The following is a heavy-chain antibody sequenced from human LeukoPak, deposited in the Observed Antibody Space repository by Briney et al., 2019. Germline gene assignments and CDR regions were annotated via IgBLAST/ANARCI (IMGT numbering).Heavy chain of an antibody. V-gene: IGHV3-7*01. CDR2: IKQDGSEK. Sequence: PGGSLRLSCAASGFTFSSYWMSWVRQAPGKGLEWVANIKQDGSEKYYVDSVKGRFTISRDNAKNSLYLQMNSLRAEDTAVYYCARDYYDSSGYSMDAFDIWGQGTMVTVSS. CDR1: GFTFSSYW. J-gene: IGHJ3*02. CDR3: ARDYYDSSGYSMDAFDI. D-gene: IGHD3-22*01.